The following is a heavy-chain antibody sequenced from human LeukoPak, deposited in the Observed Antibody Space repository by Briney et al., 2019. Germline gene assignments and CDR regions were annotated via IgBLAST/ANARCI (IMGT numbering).Heavy chain of an antibody. V-gene: IGHV3-30-3*01. CDR2: ISYDGSNK. D-gene: IGHD3-22*01. CDR3: AKDYYDSSGYLFDY. Sequence: PGGSLRLSCAASGFTFSRYAMHWVRQAPGKGLEWVAVISYDGSNKYYADSVRGRFTISRDNAKNTLYLQMNSLRAEDTALYYCAKDYYDSSGYLFDYWGQGTLVIVSS. CDR1: GFTFSRYA. J-gene: IGHJ4*02.